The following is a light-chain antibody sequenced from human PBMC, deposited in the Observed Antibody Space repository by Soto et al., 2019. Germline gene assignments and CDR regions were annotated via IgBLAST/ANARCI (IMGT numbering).Light chain of an antibody. CDR2: GAS. V-gene: IGKV3-15*01. CDR1: QSVSSN. CDR3: KQYNNWPPWT. Sequence: EIVMTQSPATLSVSPGERATLSCRASQSVSSNLAWYQQKPGQAPRLLIYGASTRATGIPAGFSGSGSGTEFTLTISSLQSEDFAVYYGKQYNNWPPWTFGQGTKVDIK. J-gene: IGKJ1*01.